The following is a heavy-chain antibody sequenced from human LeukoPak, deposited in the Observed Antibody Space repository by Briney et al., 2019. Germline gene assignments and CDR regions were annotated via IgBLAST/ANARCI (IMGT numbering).Heavy chain of an antibody. D-gene: IGHD3-22*01. CDR3: AKDNYDSSGYYRDYYGMDV. J-gene: IGHJ6*02. V-gene: IGHV3-23*01. CDR1: GFTFSNYA. Sequence: PGGSLRLSCAASGFTFSNYAMSWVRQAAGKGLEWVSAISGGSTYYADSVKGRFTISRDNSKDTLYLQMNSLRAEETAVYYCAKDNYDSSGYYRDYYGMDVWGQGTTVTVSS. CDR2: ISGGST.